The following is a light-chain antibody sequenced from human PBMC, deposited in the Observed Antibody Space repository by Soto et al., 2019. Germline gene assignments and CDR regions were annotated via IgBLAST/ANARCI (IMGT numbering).Light chain of an antibody. CDR3: SSYTSSSNYV. CDR2: EVS. CDR1: SSDVGGYNY. J-gene: IGLJ1*01. Sequence: QSALTQPASVSGSPGQSITISCTGTSSDVGGYNYVSWYQQHPGKAPKLMIYEVSNRPSGVSNRFSGSKSGNTASLTISGLQAEVEADYYCSSYTSSSNYVFGTGTKLTVL. V-gene: IGLV2-14*01.